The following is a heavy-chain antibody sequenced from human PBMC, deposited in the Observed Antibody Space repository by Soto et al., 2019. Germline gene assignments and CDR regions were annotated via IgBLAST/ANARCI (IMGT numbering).Heavy chain of an antibody. V-gene: IGHV4-59*01. CDR3: ARVWGYAFDY. CDR1: GGSISSYY. D-gene: IGHD3-16*01. Sequence: QVQLQESGPGLVKPSETLSLTCTVSGGSISSYYWSWIRQPPGKGLEWIGYIYYSGSTNYNPSLSGRVTRSADTSTSQCSLKLSSVTAADTAVYYCARVWGYAFDYWGQGTLVTVSS. J-gene: IGHJ4*02. CDR2: IYYSGST.